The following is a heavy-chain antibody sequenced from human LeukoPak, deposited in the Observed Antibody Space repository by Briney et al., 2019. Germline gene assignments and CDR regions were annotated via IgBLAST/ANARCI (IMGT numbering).Heavy chain of an antibody. CDR3: ARDLGKWELLSYYYGMDV. V-gene: IGHV1-69*04. D-gene: IGHD1-26*01. Sequence: SVKVSCKASGGTFSSYAISWVRQAPGQGLEWMGRIIPILGIANYAQKFQGRVTITADKSTSTAYMELSSLRSEDTAVYYCARDLGKWELLSYYYGMDVWGQGTTVTVSS. J-gene: IGHJ6*02. CDR2: IIPILGIA. CDR1: GGTFSSYA.